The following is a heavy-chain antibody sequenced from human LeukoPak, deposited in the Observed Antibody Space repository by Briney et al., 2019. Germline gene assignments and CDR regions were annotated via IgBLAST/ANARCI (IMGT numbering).Heavy chain of an antibody. D-gene: IGHD5-12*01. J-gene: IGHJ4*02. CDR3: AKDRADVVPTMVLDY. CDR2: ISASGGGT. CDR1: GFTFSNYA. Sequence: GGSLRLSCAASGFTFSNYAMSWVRQAPGKGLEWVSSISASGGGTYYADSVKGRFTISRDNSKNTMNLQMSTLRAEDTAVYYCAKDRADVVPTMVLDYWGQGILVTVSS. V-gene: IGHV3-23*01.